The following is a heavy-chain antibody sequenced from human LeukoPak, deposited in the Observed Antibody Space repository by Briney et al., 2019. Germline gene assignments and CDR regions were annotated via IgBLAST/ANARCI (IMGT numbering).Heavy chain of an antibody. CDR3: ARRYYDFLSGYYNWYFDL. D-gene: IGHD3-3*01. V-gene: IGHV3-11*03. Sequence: GGSLRPSCAASGFTFSDYYMYWIRQAPGKGLEWVSYISSSSGYTNYADFVKGRFTISRDNAKISLNLQMNSLRAEDTAIYYCARRYYDFLSGYYNWYFDLWGRGTLVTVSS. CDR2: ISSSSGYT. CDR1: GFTFSDYY. J-gene: IGHJ2*01.